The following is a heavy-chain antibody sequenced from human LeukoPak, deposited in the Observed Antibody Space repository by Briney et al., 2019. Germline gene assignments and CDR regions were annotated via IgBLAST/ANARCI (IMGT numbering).Heavy chain of an antibody. CDR3: AGEHPGYNYGFFDY. CDR1: GDSISSGSYY. J-gene: IGHJ4*02. V-gene: IGHV4-61*02. Sequence: SQTLSLTCTVSGDSISSGSYYWSWIRQPAGKGLEWIGRIYTSGSTNYNPSLKSRVTISVDTSTNQFSLRLSSVTAADTAVYYCAGEHPGYNYGFFDYWGQGTLVTVSS. CDR2: IYTSGST. D-gene: IGHD5-18*01.